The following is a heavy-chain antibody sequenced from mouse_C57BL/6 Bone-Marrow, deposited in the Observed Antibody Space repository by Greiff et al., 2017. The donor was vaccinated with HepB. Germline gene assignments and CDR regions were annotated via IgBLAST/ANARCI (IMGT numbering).Heavy chain of an antibody. CDR3: TRLLQGY. V-gene: IGHV1-15*01. CDR1: GYTFTDYE. J-gene: IGHJ2*01. CDR2: IDPETGGT. Sequence: VKLMESGAELVRPGASVTLSCKASGYTFTDYEMHWVKQTPVHGLEWIGAIDPETGGTAYNQKFKGKAILTADKSSSTAYMELRSLTSEDSAVYYCTRLLQGYWGQGTTLTVSS. D-gene: IGHD1-1*01.